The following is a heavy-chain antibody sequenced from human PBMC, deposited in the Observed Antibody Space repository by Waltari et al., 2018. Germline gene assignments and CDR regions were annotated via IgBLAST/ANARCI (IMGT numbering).Heavy chain of an antibody. D-gene: IGHD1-26*01. CDR3: AKSGSYSNPIDY. CDR1: GGTFSSYA. J-gene: IGHJ4*02. CDR2: IIPIFGTA. V-gene: IGHV1-69*05. Sequence: QVQLVQSGAEVKKPGSSVKVSCKASGGTFSSYAISWVRQAPGQGLEWMGGIIPIFGTANYAQKFQGRVTITTDESTSTAYMELNSLRAEDTAVYYCAKSGSYSNPIDYWGQGTLVTVSS.